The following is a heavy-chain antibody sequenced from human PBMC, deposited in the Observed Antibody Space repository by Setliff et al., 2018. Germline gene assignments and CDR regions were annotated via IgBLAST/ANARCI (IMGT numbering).Heavy chain of an antibody. D-gene: IGHD3-10*01. CDR3: ARGSLRYDSGTYYTY. CDR2: VYYSGTT. J-gene: IGHJ4*02. V-gene: IGHV4-61*03. CDR1: GGSISGASIRSYY. Sequence: SETLSLTCTVSGGSISGASIRSYYWSWIRQPPGKGLEFIGYVYYSGTTNFSPSLKSRVTISVDTSKNHFSLKLSSVTAADTAVYYCARGSLRYDSGTYYTYWGQGTLVTVSS.